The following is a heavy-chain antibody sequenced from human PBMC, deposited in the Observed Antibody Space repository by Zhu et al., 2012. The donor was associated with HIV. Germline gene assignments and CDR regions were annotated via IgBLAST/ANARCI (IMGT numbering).Heavy chain of an antibody. CDR3: ARMVIAAAGPWAFDI. CDR2: IYYSGST. CDR1: GGSISSYY. V-gene: IGHV4-59*01. D-gene: IGHD6-13*01. J-gene: IGHJ3*02. Sequence: QVQLQESGPGLVKPSETLSLTCTVSGGSISSYYWSWIRQPPGKGLEWIGYIYYSGSTNYNPSLKSRVTISVDTSKNQFSLKLSSVTAADTAVYYCARMVIAAAGPWAFDIWGQGTMVTVSS.